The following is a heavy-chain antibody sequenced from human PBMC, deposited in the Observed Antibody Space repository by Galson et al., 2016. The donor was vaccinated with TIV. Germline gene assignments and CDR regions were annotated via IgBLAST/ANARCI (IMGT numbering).Heavy chain of an antibody. CDR2: IIPVFPTP. J-gene: IGHJ4*02. CDR3: ATVAWFPGLSLDN. V-gene: IGHV1-69*13. D-gene: IGHD2/OR15-2a*01. Sequence: SVKVSCKASGGTFISYAITWVRQAPGQGLEWMGQIIPVFPTPNYAQKFQGRVTISADVSTSTTYMELTSLRFEDTAVYYCATVAWFPGLSLDNWGQGTLVTVSS. CDR1: GGTFISYA.